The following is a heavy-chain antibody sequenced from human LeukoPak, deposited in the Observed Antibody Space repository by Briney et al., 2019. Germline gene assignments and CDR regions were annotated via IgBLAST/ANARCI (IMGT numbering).Heavy chain of an antibody. J-gene: IGHJ4*02. CDR2: IIPILGIA. Sequence: SVKVSCKASGGTFSSYAISWVRQAPGQGLEWMGRIIPILGIANYAQKFQGRVTITADKSTSTAYMELSSLRSEDTAVYYCARAQLEMATISLDYWGQGTLVTVSS. CDR1: GGTFSSYA. V-gene: IGHV1-69*04. D-gene: IGHD5-24*01. CDR3: ARAQLEMATISLDY.